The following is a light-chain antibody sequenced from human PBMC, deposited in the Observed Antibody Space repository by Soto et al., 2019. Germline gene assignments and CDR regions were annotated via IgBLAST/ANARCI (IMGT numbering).Light chain of an antibody. CDR2: KAS. CDR3: QHYNSYSEA. Sequence: DIQMTQSPSTLSGSVGDRVTITCRASQTISSWLAWYQQKPGKAPKLLIYKASTLKSGVPSRFRGSGSGTEFTLTISSLQRDDFATYYCQHYNSYSEAFGQGTKVEL. J-gene: IGKJ1*01. V-gene: IGKV1-5*03. CDR1: QTISSW.